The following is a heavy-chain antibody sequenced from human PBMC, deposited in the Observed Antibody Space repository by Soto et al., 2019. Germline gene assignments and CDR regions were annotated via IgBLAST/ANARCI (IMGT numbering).Heavy chain of an antibody. CDR3: ARRGDSAAAGKPFDY. CDR1: GYSFTSYW. J-gene: IGHJ4*02. Sequence: VESLKISCNGSGYSFTSYWIGWVRQMPGKGLEWMGIIYPGDSDTRYSPSFPGQVTISADKSLSTAYLQWSSLKASDTAMYYCARRGDSAAAGKPFDYWGQGTLVTV. D-gene: IGHD6-13*01. CDR2: IYPGDSDT. V-gene: IGHV5-51*01.